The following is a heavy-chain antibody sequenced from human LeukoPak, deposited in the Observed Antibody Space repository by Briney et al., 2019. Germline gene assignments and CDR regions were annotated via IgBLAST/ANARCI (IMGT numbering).Heavy chain of an antibody. D-gene: IGHD5-12*01. CDR1: AFTFSRYG. CDR2: ISYDGSNK. V-gene: IGHV3-30*18. Sequence: GGSLRLSCAASAFTFSRYGMHWVRQAPGKGLEWVAVISYDGSNKYYADSVKGRFTISRDNSKNTLYLQMNSLRAEDTAVYYCAKGGGYESAGDYWGQGTLVTVSS. CDR3: AKGGGYESAGDY. J-gene: IGHJ4*02.